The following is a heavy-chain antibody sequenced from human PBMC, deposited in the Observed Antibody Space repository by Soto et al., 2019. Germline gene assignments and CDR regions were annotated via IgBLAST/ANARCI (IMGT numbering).Heavy chain of an antibody. Sequence: QVQLVQSGAEVKKPGASVKVSCKASGYTFTSYAMHWVRQAPGQRLEWMGWINAGNGNTKYSQKFQGRVTITRDTSASTAYMELSSLRSEDTAVYYCARSDVWGSYRYTPRDAFDIWGQGTMVTVSS. J-gene: IGHJ3*02. V-gene: IGHV1-3*01. CDR2: INAGNGNT. CDR1: GYTFTSYA. CDR3: ARSDVWGSYRYTPRDAFDI. D-gene: IGHD3-16*02.